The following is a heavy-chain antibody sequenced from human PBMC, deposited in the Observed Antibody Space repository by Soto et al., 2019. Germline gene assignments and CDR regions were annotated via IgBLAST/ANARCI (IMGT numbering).Heavy chain of an antibody. J-gene: IGHJ6*02. D-gene: IGHD3-3*01. CDR2: INSDGSST. CDR1: GFTFSSYW. Sequence: GGSLRLSCVASGFTFSSYWMHWVRQAPGKGLVWVSRINSDGSSTSYADSVKGRFTISRDNAKNTLYLQMNSLRAEDTAVYYCARTRDFWSGYYERYYGMDVWGQGTTVTVSS. CDR3: ARTRDFWSGYYERYYGMDV. V-gene: IGHV3-74*01.